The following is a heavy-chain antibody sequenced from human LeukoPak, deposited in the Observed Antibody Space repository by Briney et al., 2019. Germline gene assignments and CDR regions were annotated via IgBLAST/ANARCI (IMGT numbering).Heavy chain of an antibody. J-gene: IGHJ3*02. Sequence: SETLSLTCAVYGGSFNVYYWSWIRQPPGKGLEWIGEINHSGSTNYSPSLKSRVTISVDTSKNQFSLKLSSVTAADTAVYYCARGLAGVGGATYDAFDIWGQGTMVTVSS. CDR2: INHSGST. D-gene: IGHD1-26*01. CDR3: ARGLAGVGGATYDAFDI. CDR1: GGSFNVYY. V-gene: IGHV4-34*01.